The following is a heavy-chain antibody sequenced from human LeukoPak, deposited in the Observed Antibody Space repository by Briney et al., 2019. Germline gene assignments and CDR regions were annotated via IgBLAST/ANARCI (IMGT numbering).Heavy chain of an antibody. Sequence: PGGSLRLSCAASGFTFSNAWMNWVRQAPGKGLEWVGRIKSKTDGGTTDYAAPVKGRFTISRDDSKNTLYLQMNSLIPEDTAVYYCAREVVSIPSYFESWGQGTLVTVSS. CDR2: IKSKTDGGTT. J-gene: IGHJ4*02. CDR3: AREVVSIPSYFES. D-gene: IGHD2-15*01. V-gene: IGHV3-15*07. CDR1: GFTFSNAW.